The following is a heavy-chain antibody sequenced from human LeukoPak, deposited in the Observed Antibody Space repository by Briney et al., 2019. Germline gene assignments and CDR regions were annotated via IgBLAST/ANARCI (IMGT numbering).Heavy chain of an antibody. J-gene: IGHJ4*02. CDR2: INPNSGGT. V-gene: IGHV1-2*02. CDR3: ARASATVGDIDD. D-gene: IGHD4-23*01. CDR1: GYTFTSYD. Sequence: ASVKVSCKASGYTFTSYDINWVRQAPGQGLEWMGWINPNSGGTNYAQKFQGRVTMTRDTSISTAYMELSRLRSDDTAVYYCARASATVGDIDDWGQGTLVTVSS.